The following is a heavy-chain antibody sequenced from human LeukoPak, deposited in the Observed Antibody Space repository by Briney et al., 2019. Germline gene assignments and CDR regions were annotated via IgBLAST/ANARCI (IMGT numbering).Heavy chain of an antibody. CDR2: IYSGGNT. J-gene: IGHJ5*02. CDR1: GFTVSSNY. D-gene: IGHD4-23*01. CDR3: ARLVTGTTVINSGLFDP. V-gene: IGHV3-66*04. Sequence: GGSLRLSCAASGFTVSSNYMTWVRQAPGKGLEWASVIYSGGNTYYADYVKGRFSISRDNSKYTVYLQMNSLRAEDTAVYYCARLVTGTTVINSGLFDPWGQGTLVTVSS.